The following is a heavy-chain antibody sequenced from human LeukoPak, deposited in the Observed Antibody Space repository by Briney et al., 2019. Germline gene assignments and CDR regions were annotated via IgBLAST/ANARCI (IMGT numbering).Heavy chain of an antibody. V-gene: IGHV1-69*13. J-gene: IGHJ6*02. CDR1: GYTFPSYF. D-gene: IGHD6-25*01. CDR3: ARSSRGHFHYYYYGMDV. CDR2: IIPIFGTA. Sequence: ASVKVSCKASGYTFPSYFMHWVRQAPGQGLEWVGGIIPIFGTANYAQKFQGRVTITADESTSTAYMELSSLRSEDTAVYYCARSSRGHFHYYYYGMDVWGQGTTVTVSS.